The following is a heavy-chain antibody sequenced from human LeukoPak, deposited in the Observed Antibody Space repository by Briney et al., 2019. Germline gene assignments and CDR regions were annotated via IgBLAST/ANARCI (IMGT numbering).Heavy chain of an antibody. CDR3: ARGGPDYVWGSYRPYYFDY. V-gene: IGHV3-48*03. CDR2: ISSSGSTI. D-gene: IGHD3-16*02. CDR1: GFTFSSYE. J-gene: IGHJ4*02. Sequence: PGGSLRLSCAASGFTFSSYEMNWVRQAPGKGLEWVSYISSSGSTIYYADSVKGRFTISRDNAKNSLYLQMNSLRAEDTAVYYCARGGPDYVWGSYRPYYFDYWGQGTLATVSS.